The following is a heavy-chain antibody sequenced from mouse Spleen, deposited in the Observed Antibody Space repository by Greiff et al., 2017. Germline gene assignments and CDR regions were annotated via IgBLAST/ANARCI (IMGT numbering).Heavy chain of an antibody. Sequence: QVQLQQPGAELVKPGASAKLSCKASGYTFTSYWMQWVKQRPGQGLEWIGEIDPSDSYTNYNQKFKGKATLTVDTSSSTAYMQLSSLTSEDSAVYYCARTVVASMDYWGQGTSVTVSS. J-gene: IGHJ4*01. D-gene: IGHD1-1*01. CDR1: GYTFTSYW. CDR3: ARTVVASMDY. CDR2: IDPSDSYT. V-gene: IGHV1-50*01.